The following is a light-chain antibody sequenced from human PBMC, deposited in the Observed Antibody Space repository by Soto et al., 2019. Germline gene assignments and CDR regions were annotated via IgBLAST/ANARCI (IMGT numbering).Light chain of an antibody. CDR1: QDINTY. CDR3: QQRSNWPIT. J-gene: IGKJ5*01. V-gene: IGKV3D-11*01. CDR2: DAS. Sequence: EIVLTQSPGTLSLSPGERATLSCRASQDINTYLAWYQHKPGQAPRLLIYDASNRAKGIPARFSGSGPGTDFTLTISSLEPEDFAVYYCQQRSNWPITFGQGTRLEIK.